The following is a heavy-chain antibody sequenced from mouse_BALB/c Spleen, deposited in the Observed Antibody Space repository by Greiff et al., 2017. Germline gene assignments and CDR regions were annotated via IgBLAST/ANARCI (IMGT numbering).Heavy chain of an antibody. J-gene: IGHJ1*01. CDR2: IDPENGNT. V-gene: IGHV14-1*02. D-gene: IGHD2-13*01. CDR1: GFNIKDYY. Sequence: EVQLQQSGAELVRPGALVKLSCKASGFNIKDYYMHWVKQRPEQGLEWIGWIDPENGNTIYDPKFQGKASITADTSSNTAYLQLSSLTSEDTAVYYCARGDPHWYFDVWGAGTTVTVSS. CDR3: ARGDPHWYFDV.